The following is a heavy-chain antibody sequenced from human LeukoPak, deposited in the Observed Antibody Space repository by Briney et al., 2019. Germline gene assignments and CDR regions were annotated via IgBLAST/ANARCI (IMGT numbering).Heavy chain of an antibody. Sequence: GASVKVSCKASGYTFTSYYMHWVRQAPGQGLEWMGIINPSGGSTSYAQKFQGRVTMTRDTSISTAYMELSRLRSDDTAVYYCARVAAAGPSSFDYWGQGTLVTVSS. CDR1: GYTFTSYY. V-gene: IGHV1-46*01. D-gene: IGHD6-13*01. CDR2: INPSGGST. CDR3: ARVAAAGPSSFDY. J-gene: IGHJ4*02.